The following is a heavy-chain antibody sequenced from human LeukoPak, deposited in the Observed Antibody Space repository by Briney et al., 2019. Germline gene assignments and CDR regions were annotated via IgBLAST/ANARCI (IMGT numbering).Heavy chain of an antibody. Sequence: SEALSLTCTVSGGSISSTSYYWGWIRQPPGKGLEWIGSIYYSWDTYYNPSLKSRVTIFVDTSKNQFSLKLSSVTAADTAVYYCATTSYYYDSPDYWGQGTLVTVSS. CDR1: GGSISSTSYY. D-gene: IGHD3-22*01. CDR3: ATTSYYYDSPDY. J-gene: IGHJ4*02. CDR2: IYYSWDT. V-gene: IGHV4-39*01.